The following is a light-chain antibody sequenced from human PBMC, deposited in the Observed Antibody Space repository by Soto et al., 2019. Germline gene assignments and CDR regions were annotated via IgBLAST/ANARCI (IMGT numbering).Light chain of an antibody. CDR2: EVS. J-gene: IGLJ1*01. CDR1: SSDVGGYNS. CDR3: SSYISSSLYV. Sequence: QSVLTQPASVSGSPGQSITISCTGTSSDVGGYNSVSWYQQHPGKAPKLMIYEVSNRPSGVSNRFSGSKSGNTASLTISGLQAEDEADYYRSSYISSSLYVFGAGTKVTVL. V-gene: IGLV2-14*01.